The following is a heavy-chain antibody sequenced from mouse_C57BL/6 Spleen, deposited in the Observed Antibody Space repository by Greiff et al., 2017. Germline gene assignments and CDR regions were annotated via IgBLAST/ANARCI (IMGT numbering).Heavy chain of an antibody. Sequence: QVQLQQPGAELVKPGASVKMSCKASGYTFTSYWITWVKQVPGQGLEWIGDIYPGSGSTNYNEKFKSKATLTVDTSSSPAYMQISRLTSEDSAVYYCARLGDYGCDYWGQGTTLTVSS. CDR3: ARLGDYGCDY. V-gene: IGHV1-55*01. J-gene: IGHJ2*01. CDR2: IYPGSGST. CDR1: GYTFTSYW. D-gene: IGHD1-1*01.